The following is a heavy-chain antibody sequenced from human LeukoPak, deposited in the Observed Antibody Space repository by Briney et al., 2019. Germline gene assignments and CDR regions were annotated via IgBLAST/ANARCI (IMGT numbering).Heavy chain of an antibody. V-gene: IGHV4-4*07. CDR2: IQSSGST. CDR3: ARPAGYSSSWYHLDY. CDR1: GGSISSYY. Sequence: SETLSLTCTVSGGSISSYYWSWMRQPAGKGLEWIGRIQSSGSTNYNPSLKSRVTMSVDTSRNQFSLKVRSVTAADTAVYYCARPAGYSSSWYHLDYWGQGTLVTVSS. J-gene: IGHJ4*02. D-gene: IGHD6-13*01.